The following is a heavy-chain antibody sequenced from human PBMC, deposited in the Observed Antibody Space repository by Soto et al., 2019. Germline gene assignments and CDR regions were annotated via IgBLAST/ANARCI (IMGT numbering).Heavy chain of an antibody. J-gene: IGHJ6*02. V-gene: IGHV3-33*01. CDR3: AREYYYDSSGYYAVPAGGYGMDV. D-gene: IGHD3-22*01. CDR2: IWYDGSNK. Sequence: QVQLVESGGGVVQPGRSLRLSCAASGFTFSSYGMHWVRQAPGKGLEWVAVIWYDGSNKYYADSVKGRFTISRDNSKNTLYLQMYSLRAEDTAVYYCAREYYYDSSGYYAVPAGGYGMDVWGQGTTVTVSS. CDR1: GFTFSSYG.